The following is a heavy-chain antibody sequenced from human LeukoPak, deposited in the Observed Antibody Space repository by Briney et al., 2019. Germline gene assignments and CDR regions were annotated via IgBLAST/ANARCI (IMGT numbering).Heavy chain of an antibody. V-gene: IGHV1-69*13. CDR1: GGTFSSYA. J-gene: IGHJ4*02. D-gene: IGHD3-22*01. CDR2: IIPIFGTA. Sequence: ASVKVSCKASGGTFSSYAISWVRQAPGQGLEWMGGIIPIFGTANYAQKFQGGVTITADESTSTAYMELSSLRSEDTAVYYCASSNYYDSSGYYYRLDYWGQGTLVTVSS. CDR3: ASSNYYDSSGYYYRLDY.